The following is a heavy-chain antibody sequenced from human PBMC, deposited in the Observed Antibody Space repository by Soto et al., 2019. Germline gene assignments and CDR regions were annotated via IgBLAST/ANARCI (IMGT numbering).Heavy chain of an antibody. D-gene: IGHD2-15*01. V-gene: IGHV4-59*08. Sequence: PSETLSLTCTVSGGSISSYYWSWIRQPPGKGLEWIGYIYYSGSTNYNPSLKSRVTISVDTSKNQFSLKLSSVTAADTAFYYCARRYCSGGSCYSGFDFWGQGALVTVSS. CDR1: GGSISSYY. J-gene: IGHJ4*02. CDR3: ARRYCSGGSCYSGFDF. CDR2: IYYSGST.